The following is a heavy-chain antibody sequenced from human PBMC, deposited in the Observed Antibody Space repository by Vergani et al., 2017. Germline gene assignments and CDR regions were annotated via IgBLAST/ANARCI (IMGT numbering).Heavy chain of an antibody. D-gene: IGHD3-10*01. J-gene: IGHJ6*02. CDR2: ISAYNGNT. CDR1: GYTFTSYG. CDR3: ARLWFGVRNPYYYYYGMDV. V-gene: IGHV1-18*04. Sequence: QVQLVQSGAEVKKPGASVKVSCTASGYTFTSYGISWVRQAPGQGLEWMGWISAYNGNTNYAQKLQGRVTMTTDTSTSTAYMELRSLRSDDTAVYYCARLWFGVRNPYYYYYGMDVWGQGTTVTVSS.